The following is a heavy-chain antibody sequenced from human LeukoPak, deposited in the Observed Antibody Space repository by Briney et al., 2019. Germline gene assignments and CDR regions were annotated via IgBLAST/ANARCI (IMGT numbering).Heavy chain of an antibody. D-gene: IGHD1-1*01. CDR3: ARDGYNRLDY. J-gene: IGHJ4*02. CDR2: IYYGGST. Sequence: SQTLSLTCTVSGGSISSGGYYWSWIRQHPGKGLEWIGYIYYGGSTYYNPSLKSRVTISVDTSKNQFSLKLSSVTAADTAVYYCARDGYNRLDYWGQGTLVTVSS. V-gene: IGHV4-31*03. CDR1: GGSISSGGYY.